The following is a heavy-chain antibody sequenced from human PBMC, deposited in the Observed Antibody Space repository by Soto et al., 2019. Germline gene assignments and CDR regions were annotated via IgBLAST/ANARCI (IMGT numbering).Heavy chain of an antibody. CDR2: IYSGGST. CDR3: AIVKRISSDAFDI. CDR1: GFTVSSNY. D-gene: IGHD1-20*01. J-gene: IGHJ3*02. V-gene: IGHV3-53*01. Sequence: GVLRLSCAASGFTVSSNYMSWVRQAPGKGLEWVSVIYSGGSTYYADSVKGRFTISRDNSKNTLYLQMNSLRSEDTAVYYCAIVKRISSDAFDIWGQVTMVTVSS.